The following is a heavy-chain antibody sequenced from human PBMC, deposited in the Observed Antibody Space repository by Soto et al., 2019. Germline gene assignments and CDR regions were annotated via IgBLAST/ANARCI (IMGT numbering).Heavy chain of an antibody. CDR1: GFTFSRYW. Sequence: GGSLRLSCAGSGFTFSRYWMHWVRQVPGKGLVWVSNIVSDGSRTTYADSVKGRFTISRDNAKNTLYLQMDSLRVEDTAVYYCARDANAEPFDLWGQGTLVTVS. CDR3: ARDANAEPFDL. J-gene: IGHJ5*02. CDR2: IVSDGSRT. V-gene: IGHV3-74*01.